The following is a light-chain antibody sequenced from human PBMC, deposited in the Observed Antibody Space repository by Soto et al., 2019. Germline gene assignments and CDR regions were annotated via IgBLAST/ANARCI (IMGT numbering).Light chain of an antibody. CDR3: QQYGNSPPVT. V-gene: IGKV3-20*01. CDR2: AAS. J-gene: IGKJ4*01. Sequence: EIVLTQSPGTLSLSPGERATLSCRASQSVSSSYLAWYQQKPGQAPRLLLYAASSRATGIPDRFSGSGSGTDFTLTISRLEHKDFAVYYCQQYGNSPPVTIGGGTKVEIK. CDR1: QSVSSSY.